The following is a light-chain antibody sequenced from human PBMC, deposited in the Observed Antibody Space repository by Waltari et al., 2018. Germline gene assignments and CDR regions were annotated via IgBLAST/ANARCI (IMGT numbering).Light chain of an antibody. CDR1: QTVSSN. V-gene: IGKV3-15*01. J-gene: IGKJ1*01. Sequence: EIVLTQSPATLSVPPGERATLSCRASQTVSSNLAWYQQKPGQAPRLLIYGASTRATGIPARFSGSGSGAEFTLTISSLQSEDSAVYSCQQYNNWPLTFGQGTKVEIK. CDR3: QQYNNWPLT. CDR2: GAS.